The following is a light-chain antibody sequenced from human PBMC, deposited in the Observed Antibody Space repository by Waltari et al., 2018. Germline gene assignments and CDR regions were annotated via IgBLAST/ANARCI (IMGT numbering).Light chain of an antibody. CDR2: GAS. CDR3: QHHNNWPPRWT. J-gene: IGKJ1*01. CDR1: QSVSSH. V-gene: IGKV3-15*01. Sequence: EIVMTQSPATLPVSPGERATVSCRASQSVSSHLAWYQQKPGQAPRLLIYGASTRATGVPARFSGSGSGPEYTLTISSLQSEDFAVYYCQHHNNWPPRWTFGQGTKVEIK.